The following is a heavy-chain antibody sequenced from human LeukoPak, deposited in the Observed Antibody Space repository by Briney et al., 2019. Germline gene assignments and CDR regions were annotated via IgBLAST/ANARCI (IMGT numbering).Heavy chain of an antibody. CDR2: ISSSGEST. V-gene: IGHV3-23*01. J-gene: IGHJ4*02. CDR3: AKDRSDSSAWYAGSH. D-gene: IGHD6-13*01. CDR1: GFNFSAYA. Sequence: QPGGSLRLSCAASGFNFSAYAMSWVRQAPGKGLEWVSGISSSGESTYYADTVKGRFTISRDNSKNTLYLQMSSLRAEDTAVYYCAKDRSDSSAWYAGSHWGQGALVTVSS.